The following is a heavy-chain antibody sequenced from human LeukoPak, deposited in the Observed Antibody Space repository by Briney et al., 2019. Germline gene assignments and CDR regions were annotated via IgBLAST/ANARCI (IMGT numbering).Heavy chain of an antibody. V-gene: IGHV3-15*01. CDR2: IKSKTDGGTT. CDR3: TTDLWQLWVQT. CDR1: GFTFSNAW. Sequence: GGSLRLSCAASGFTFSNAWMSWVRQAPGKGLEWVGRIKSKTDGGTTDYAAPVKGRFTISRDDSKDTLYLQMNSLKTEDTAVYYCTTDLWQLWVQTWGQGTLVTVSS. D-gene: IGHD5-18*01. J-gene: IGHJ5*02.